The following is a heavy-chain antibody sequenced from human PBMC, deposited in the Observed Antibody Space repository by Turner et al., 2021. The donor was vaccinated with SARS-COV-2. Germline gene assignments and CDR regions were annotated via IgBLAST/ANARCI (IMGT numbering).Heavy chain of an antibody. CDR1: GFMFANYD. Sequence: EVQLLESGGGLVQPGGSLRLACAAPGFMFANYDMSWVRQVPGKGLEYVSSINYNGDYTFYADSVKGRFSISRDNSDNTLYLQMNSLRADDSAKYYCAGWLAPTNDAFEIWGQGTMVTVSS. J-gene: IGHJ3*02. CDR2: INYNGDYT. CDR3: AGWLAPTNDAFEI. D-gene: IGHD6-19*01. V-gene: IGHV3-23*01.